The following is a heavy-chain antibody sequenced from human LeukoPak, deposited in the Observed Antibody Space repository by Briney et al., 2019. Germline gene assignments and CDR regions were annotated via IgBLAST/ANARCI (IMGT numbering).Heavy chain of an antibody. CDR2: ISGSGDST. CDR3: AKVDATYGSGSYYPWVY. CDR1: GFTFSSYA. J-gene: IGHJ4*02. V-gene: IGHV3-23*01. D-gene: IGHD3-10*01. Sequence: GGSLRLSCAASGFTFSSYAMSWVRQAPGKGPEWVSAISGSGDSTYYADSVKGRFTISRDNSKNTLYLQVNTLRAEDTAVYYCAKVDATYGSGSYYPWVYWGQGTLVTVSS.